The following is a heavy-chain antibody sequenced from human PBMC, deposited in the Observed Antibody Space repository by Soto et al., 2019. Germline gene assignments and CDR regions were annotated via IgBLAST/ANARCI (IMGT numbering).Heavy chain of an antibody. D-gene: IGHD6-13*01. J-gene: IGHJ4*01. CDR2: ISYDGGSNK. CDR1: GFTFSSYG. V-gene: IGHV3-30*18. CDR3: AKAPGIAAAGTNFDY. Sequence: GSLRLSCAASGFTFSSYGMHWVRQAPGKGLEWVAVISYDGGSNKYYADSVKGRFTISRDNSKNTLYLQMNSLRAEDTAVYYCAKAPGIAAAGTNFDYWGHGTLVTVS.